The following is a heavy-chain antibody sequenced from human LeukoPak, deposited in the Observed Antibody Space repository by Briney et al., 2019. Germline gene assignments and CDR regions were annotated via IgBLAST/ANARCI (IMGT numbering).Heavy chain of an antibody. CDR1: GGSISSYY. V-gene: IGHV4-59*01. Sequence: SETLSLTCTVSGGSISSYYWSWIRQPPGKGLEWTGYIYYSGSTNYNPSLKSRVTISVDTSKNQFSLKLSSVTAADTAVYYCARSPLRITGHDAFDIWGQGTMVTVSS. CDR2: IYYSGST. J-gene: IGHJ3*02. CDR3: ARSPLRITGHDAFDI. D-gene: IGHD3-10*01.